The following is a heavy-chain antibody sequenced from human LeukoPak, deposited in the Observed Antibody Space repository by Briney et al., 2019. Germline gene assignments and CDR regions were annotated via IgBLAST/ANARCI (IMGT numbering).Heavy chain of an antibody. Sequence: SVKVSCKASGGTFSSYAISWVRQAPGQGLEWMGRIIPIFGTANYAQKFQGRVTITTDESTSTAYMELSSLRSEDTAVYYCVRDGRVGSSWYYYYYMDVWGKGTTVTVSS. J-gene: IGHJ6*03. CDR1: GGTFSSYA. CDR3: VRDGRVGSSWYYYYYMDV. CDR2: IIPIFGTA. V-gene: IGHV1-69*05. D-gene: IGHD6-13*01.